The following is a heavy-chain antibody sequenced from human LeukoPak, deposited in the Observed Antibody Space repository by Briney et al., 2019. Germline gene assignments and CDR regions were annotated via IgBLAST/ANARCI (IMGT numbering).Heavy chain of an antibody. J-gene: IGHJ4*02. V-gene: IGHV4-30-4*01. D-gene: IGHD3-10*01. Sequence: SQTLSLTCTVSGGSISSGDYYWSWIRQPPGKGLEWIGYIYYSGSTYYNPSLKSRVTISVDTSKNQFSLKLSSVTAADTAAYYCARVGTMVRGATNFDYWGQGTLVTVSS. CDR1: GGSISSGDYY. CDR2: IYYSGST. CDR3: ARVGTMVRGATNFDY.